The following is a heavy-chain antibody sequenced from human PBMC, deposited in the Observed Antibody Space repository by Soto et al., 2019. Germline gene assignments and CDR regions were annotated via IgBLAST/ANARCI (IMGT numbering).Heavy chain of an antibody. CDR3: ARERSLAVAHIPYYGMDV. D-gene: IGHD6-19*01. V-gene: IGHV6-1*01. J-gene: IGHJ6*02. CDR2: TYYRSKWYN. Sequence: PSQTLSLTCAISGDRVSSNSAAWNWIRQSPSRGLECLGRTYYRSKWYNDYAVSVKSRITSNPDTTKNQFSLQLNAVTPEDTAVYYGARERSLAVAHIPYYGMDVWGQGTTVTVSS. CDR1: GDRVSSNSAA.